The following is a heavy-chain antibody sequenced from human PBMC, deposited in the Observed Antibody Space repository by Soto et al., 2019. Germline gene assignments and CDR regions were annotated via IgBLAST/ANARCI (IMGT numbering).Heavy chain of an antibody. D-gene: IGHD3-3*01. V-gene: IGHV5-51*01. CDR1: GYSFTSYW. CDR2: IYPGDSDT. CDR3: ARKQNDFWSGYYSPSDV. Sequence: AESVSISCEASGYSFTSYWIGWALQMPGKGLEWMGIIYPGDSDTRYSPSFQGQVTISADKSISTAYLQWRSLKASDTAMYYCARKQNDFWSGYYSPSDVWGQGTTVTVSS. J-gene: IGHJ6*01.